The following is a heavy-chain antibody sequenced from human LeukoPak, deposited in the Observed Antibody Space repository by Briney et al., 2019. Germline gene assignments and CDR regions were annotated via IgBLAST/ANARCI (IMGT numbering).Heavy chain of an antibody. V-gene: IGHV4-4*02. CDR3: ARGHIAVAGTGVDY. J-gene: IGHJ4*02. CDR1: GGSISSSNW. D-gene: IGHD6-19*01. CDR2: IYHSGST. Sequence: PSETLSLTCDVSGGSISSSNWWSWVRQPPGKGLEWIGEIYHSGSTNYNPSLKSRVIISVDKSKNQFSLKLYSVTAADTAVYYCARGHIAVAGTGVDYWGQGTLVTVSS.